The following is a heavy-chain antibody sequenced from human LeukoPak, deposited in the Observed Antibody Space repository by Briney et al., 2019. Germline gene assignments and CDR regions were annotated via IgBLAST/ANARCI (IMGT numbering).Heavy chain of an antibody. CDR1: GYTFTGYY. D-gene: IGHD3-10*01. J-gene: IGHJ4*02. CDR3: ARADYGSGSYRDY. Sequence: ASVKVSCKASGYTFTGYYMHWVRQALGQGLEWMGWINPNSGGTNYAQKFQGRVTMTRDTSISTAYMELSRLRSDDTAVYYCARADYGSGSYRDYWGQGTLVTVSS. CDR2: INPNSGGT. V-gene: IGHV1-2*02.